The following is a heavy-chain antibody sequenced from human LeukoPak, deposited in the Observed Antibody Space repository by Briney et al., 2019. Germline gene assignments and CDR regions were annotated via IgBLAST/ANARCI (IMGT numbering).Heavy chain of an antibody. CDR2: INPNSGDT. Sequence: GASGKVSCKASGYTFTGYYMHWVRQAPGQGLEWMGWINPNSGDTNYAQKFQGRVTMTRDTSISTAYMELSSLRSDDTAVYYCARRSTSSWSWFDPWGQGTLVTVSS. J-gene: IGHJ5*02. CDR1: GYTFTGYY. V-gene: IGHV1-2*02. D-gene: IGHD6-6*01. CDR3: ARRSTSSWSWFDP.